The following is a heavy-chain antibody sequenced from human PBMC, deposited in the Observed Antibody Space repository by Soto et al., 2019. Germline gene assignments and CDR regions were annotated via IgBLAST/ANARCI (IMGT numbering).Heavy chain of an antibody. D-gene: IGHD2-2*01. CDR3: AKLGSSSWSPHYYFDY. V-gene: IGHV3-23*01. CDR1: GFTFNNYA. CDR2: ITDSGSDT. Sequence: EVQVLESGGGLVQPGGSLRLSCAASGFTFNNYAMGWVRQAPGKGLEWVSAITDSGSDTYYVDSVKGRFTISRDNSKNTLYLQMHSLRAEDTAVYYYAKLGSSSWSPHYYFDYWGQGTLVTVSS. J-gene: IGHJ4*02.